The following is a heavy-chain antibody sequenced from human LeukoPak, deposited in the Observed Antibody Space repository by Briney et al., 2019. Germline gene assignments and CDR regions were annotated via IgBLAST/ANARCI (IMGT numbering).Heavy chain of an antibody. V-gene: IGHV3-30*18. CDR2: ISYDGSNK. D-gene: IGHD5-18*01. CDR1: GFTFSSYG. CDR3: AKDLRGYSYGLRNNWFDP. J-gene: IGHJ5*02. Sequence: GRSLRLSCAASGFTFSSYGMHWVRQAPGQGLEWVAVISYDGSNKYYADSVKGRFTISRDNSKNTLYLQMNSLRAEDTAVYYCAKDLRGYSYGLRNNWFDPWGQGTLVTVSS.